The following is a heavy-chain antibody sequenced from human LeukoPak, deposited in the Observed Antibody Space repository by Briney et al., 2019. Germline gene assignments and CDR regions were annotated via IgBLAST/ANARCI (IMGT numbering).Heavy chain of an antibody. CDR1: GYTFSSYG. CDR2: ISAYNGKT. J-gene: IGHJ4*02. Sequence: ASVKVSCKASGYTFSSYGISWVRQAPGQGLEWMGWISAYNGKTDYAQKFQGRVTMTTDTSTSTVYMELRSLISDDTAVYYCARNSSEWSMDHWGQGSLVTVSS. CDR3: ARNSSEWSMDH. V-gene: IGHV1-18*01. D-gene: IGHD3-22*01.